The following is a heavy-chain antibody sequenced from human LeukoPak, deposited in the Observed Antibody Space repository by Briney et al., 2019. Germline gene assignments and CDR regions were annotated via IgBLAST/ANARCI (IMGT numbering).Heavy chain of an antibody. CDR3: ARDRGYYGSGSYTSAEYFQH. D-gene: IGHD3-10*01. CDR1: GFTFSTYS. V-gene: IGHV3-48*04. CDR2: ISSTSSTI. Sequence: GGSLRLSCAASGFTFSTYSMNWVRQAPGKGLEWVSYISSTSSTIYYADSVRGRFTISRDNAKNSLYLQMNSLRAEDTAVYYCARDRGYYGSGSYTSAEYFQHWGQGTLVTVSS. J-gene: IGHJ1*01.